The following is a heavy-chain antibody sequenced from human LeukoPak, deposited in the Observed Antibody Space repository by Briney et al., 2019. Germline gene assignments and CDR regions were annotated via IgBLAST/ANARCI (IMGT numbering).Heavy chain of an antibody. D-gene: IGHD2-15*01. CDR1: GYTFTGYY. Sequence: GASVKVSCKASGYTFTGYYMHWVRQAPGQGLEWMGWINPNSGGTNYAQKLQGRVAMTRDTSISTAYMELSRLRSDDTAAYYCARAVVVAATEDYWGQGTLVTVSS. CDR3: ARAVVVAATEDY. V-gene: IGHV1-2*02. J-gene: IGHJ4*02. CDR2: INPNSGGT.